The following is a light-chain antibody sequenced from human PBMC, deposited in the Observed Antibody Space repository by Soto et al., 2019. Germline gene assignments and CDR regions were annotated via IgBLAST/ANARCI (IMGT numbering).Light chain of an antibody. Sequence: DIQLNQSPSFLSASVGDRVTITCRASQGISSYLAWYQQKPGKAPKLLIYGASTLQSGVPSRFSGSGSGTEFTLTISSLQPEDFATYFCQHLNSYPLTFGPGTEVDVK. CDR3: QHLNSYPLT. V-gene: IGKV1-9*01. J-gene: IGKJ3*01. CDR2: GAS. CDR1: QGISSY.